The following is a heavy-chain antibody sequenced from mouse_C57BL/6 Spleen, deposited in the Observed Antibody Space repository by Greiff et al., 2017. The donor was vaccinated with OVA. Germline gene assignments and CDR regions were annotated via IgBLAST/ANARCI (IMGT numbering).Heavy chain of an antibody. V-gene: IGHV1-69*01. CDR3: ARCDYGNSFAY. CDR1: GYTFTSYW. J-gene: IGHJ3*01. CDR2: IDPSDSYT. D-gene: IGHD2-1*01. Sequence: QVQLQQPGAELVMPGASVKLSCKASGYTFTSYWMHWVKQRPGQGLEWIGEIDPSDSYTNYNQKFKGKSTLTVDKSSSTAYMQLSSLTSEDSAVYYCARCDYGNSFAYWGQGTLVTDSA.